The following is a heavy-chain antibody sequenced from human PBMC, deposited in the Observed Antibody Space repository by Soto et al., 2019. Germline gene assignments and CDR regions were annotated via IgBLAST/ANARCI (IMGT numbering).Heavy chain of an antibody. J-gene: IGHJ4*02. V-gene: IGHV1-58*02. CDR2: IVVGSGNT. Sequence: SVKVSCKASGFTFTSSAMQWVRQARGQRLEWIGWIVVGSGNTNYAQKFQERVTITRDMSTSTAYMELSSLRSEDTAVYYCAARVVRGVIGYFDYWGQGTLVTVSS. CDR3: AARVVRGVIGYFDY. D-gene: IGHD3-10*01. CDR1: GFTFTSSA.